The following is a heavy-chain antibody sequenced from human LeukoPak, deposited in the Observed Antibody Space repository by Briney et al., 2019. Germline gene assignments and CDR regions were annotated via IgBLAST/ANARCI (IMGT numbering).Heavy chain of an antibody. CDR2: ISSGDRT. V-gene: IGHV3-23*01. CDR1: GFTFSSYA. CDR3: AKDATASPYFHWFDN. Sequence: PGGSLRLSCAASGFTFSSYAMNWVRQAPGKGLEWVAGISSGDRTFHAESVKGRFAISRDKSKDTLYLQMNSLSAEDTAVYYCAKDATASPYFHWFDNWGQGTQVIVSS. D-gene: IGHD3-9*01. J-gene: IGHJ4*02.